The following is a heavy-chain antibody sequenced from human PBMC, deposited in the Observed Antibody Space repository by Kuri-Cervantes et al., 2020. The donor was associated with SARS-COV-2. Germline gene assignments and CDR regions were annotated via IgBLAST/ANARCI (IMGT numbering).Heavy chain of an antibody. CDR2: IYHSGCT. V-gene: IGHV4-38-2*02. Sequence: ESLKISCIVSGYFISSCYYWGWIRQPPGKGLEWIGCIYHSGCTYYNPSLKSRVTISVDTSKTQFSLTLSSVTAAATAVYFCARKRTTVTTFWFAPWGQGTLVTVSS. D-gene: IGHD4-17*01. CDR1: GYFISSCYY. J-gene: IGHJ5*02. CDR3: ARKRTTVTTFWFAP.